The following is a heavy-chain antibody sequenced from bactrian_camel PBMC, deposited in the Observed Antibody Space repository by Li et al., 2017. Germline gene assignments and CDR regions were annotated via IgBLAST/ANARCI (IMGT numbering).Heavy chain of an antibody. CDR2: INGDGDT. CDR1: GFTFDDDEGD. CDR3: ARDASRVYGSSSWSDLANCGH. Sequence: QVQLVESGGGSVQAGGSLTLSCTASGFTFDDDEGDVGWWRQAPGNECELVSTINGDGDTVYADSVKGRFTISRDFAKKTLYLQMNSLKPEDTAKYYCARDASRVYGSSSWSDLANCGHWGQGTQVTVS. J-gene: IGHJ4*01. V-gene: IGHV3S60*01. D-gene: IGHD6*01.